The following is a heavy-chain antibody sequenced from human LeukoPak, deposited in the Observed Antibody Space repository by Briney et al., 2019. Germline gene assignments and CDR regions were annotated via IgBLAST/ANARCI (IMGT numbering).Heavy chain of an antibody. CDR2: ISGNGGST. V-gene: IGHV3-23*01. D-gene: IGHD3-22*01. J-gene: IGHJ4*02. CDR1: GFTFSSYA. Sequence: GGTLRLSCAASGFTFSSYAMNWVRQAPGKGLEWVSAISGNGGSTYYADSVKGRFTISRDNSKNTLYLQMNSLRAEDTAVYFCAKGYYYDSSGYYWNRGPADCWGQGTLVTVSS. CDR3: AKGYYYDSSGYYWNRGPADC.